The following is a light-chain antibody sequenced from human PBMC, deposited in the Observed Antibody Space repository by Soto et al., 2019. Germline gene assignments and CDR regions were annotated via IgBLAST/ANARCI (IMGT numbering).Light chain of an antibody. CDR3: QQYAGSPPLT. J-gene: IGKJ4*01. CDR2: GAS. CDR1: QSFSTTY. V-gene: IGKV3-20*01. Sequence: EIVMTQSPATLSLSPGERATLSCRASQSFSTTYLAWYQQKPGQAPRLLIYGASSRATGIPDRFSGSGSGTDFTLTISRLEPEDFAVYYCQQYAGSPPLTFGGGGKADIK.